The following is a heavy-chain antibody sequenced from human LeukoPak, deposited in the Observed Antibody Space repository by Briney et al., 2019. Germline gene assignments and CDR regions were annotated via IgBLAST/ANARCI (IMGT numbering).Heavy chain of an antibody. V-gene: IGHV4-39*01. D-gene: IGHD1-26*01. CDR3: ARHTPSGSYYLFYYYGMDV. CDR2: IYYSGNI. CDR1: GDSISSSNYY. Sequence: SETLSLTCTVSGDSISSSNYYWGWIRQPPGKGLEWIGTIYYSGNIYYNPSLKNRVTISVDTSKNQVSLKLSSVTAADTAVYYCARHTPSGSYYLFYYYGMDVWGQGTTVTVSS. J-gene: IGHJ6*02.